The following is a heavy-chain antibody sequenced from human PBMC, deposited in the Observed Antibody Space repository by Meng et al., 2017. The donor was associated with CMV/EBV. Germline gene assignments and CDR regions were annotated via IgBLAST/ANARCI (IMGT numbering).Heavy chain of an antibody. CDR3: ARDEKYSGRPVGAY. CDR2: ISAYNGNT. Sequence: ASVKVSCKASGYTFTSYGISWVRQAPGQGLEWMGWISAYNGNTNYAQKLQGRVTMTTDTSTSTAYMELRSLRSDDTAVYYCARDEKYSGRPVGAYWGQGTLVTVSS. J-gene: IGHJ4*02. D-gene: IGHD1-26*01. CDR1: GYTFTSYG. V-gene: IGHV1-18*01.